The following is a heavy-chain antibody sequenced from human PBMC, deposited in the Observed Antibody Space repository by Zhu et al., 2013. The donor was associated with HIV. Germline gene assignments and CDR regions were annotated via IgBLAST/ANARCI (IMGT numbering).Heavy chain of an antibody. CDR3: ASVLVVTDLYYFDY. Sequence: QVQLQESGPGLVKPSETLSLTCTVSGYSISSGYYWGWIRQPPGKGLEWIGTIYHGGSTYYNPSLKSRVTISVDTSKNQFSLRLSSVTAADTAIYYCASVLVVTDLYYFDYWGQGTLVTVSS. J-gene: IGHJ4*02. CDR2: IYHGGST. D-gene: IGHD3-22*01. CDR1: GYSISSGYY. V-gene: IGHV4-38-2*02.